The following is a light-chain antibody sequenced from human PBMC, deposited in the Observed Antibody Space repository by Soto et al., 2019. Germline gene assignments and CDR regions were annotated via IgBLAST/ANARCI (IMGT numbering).Light chain of an antibody. J-gene: IGLJ1*01. CDR2: RNN. CDR1: SSNIGSDT. Sequence: QSVLTQPPSASGTPGQRVTISCSGSSSNIGSDTVNWYQQLPGTAPKLLIHRNNQRPSGVPDRFSGSKSGTSASLAISGLQSEDEADYYCAAWDDSLNVYVFGTGTKVTVL. CDR3: AAWDDSLNVYV. V-gene: IGLV1-44*01.